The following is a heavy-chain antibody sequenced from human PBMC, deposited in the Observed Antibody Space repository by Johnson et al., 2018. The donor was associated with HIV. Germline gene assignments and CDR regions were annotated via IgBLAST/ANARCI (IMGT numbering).Heavy chain of an antibody. CDR1: GFTFSTSG. D-gene: IGHD1-26*01. J-gene: IGHJ3*02. CDR2: ISYDGSNK. V-gene: IGHV3-30*19. Sequence: VQLVESGGGVVQPGRSLRLSCAASGFTFSTSGMHWVRQAPGKGLEWVAVISYDGSNKYYADSVKGPFTISRDNSKNTLDLQMNRLRAQDTAVYYCASDWEGYAFDIWGQGTMVTVSS. CDR3: ASDWEGYAFDI.